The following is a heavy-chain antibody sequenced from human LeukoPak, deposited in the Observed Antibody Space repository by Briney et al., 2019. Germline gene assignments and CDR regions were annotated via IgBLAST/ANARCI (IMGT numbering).Heavy chain of an antibody. J-gene: IGHJ4*02. Sequence: GGSLRLSCAASGFTFSSYALNWVRQAPGKGLEWVSGISSSGGSTYYADSVKGRFTISRDSSKNTLYLQMNSLRVEDTAVYYCAKGVISMVRGAYFDYWGQGTLVTVSS. V-gene: IGHV3-23*01. CDR3: AKGVISMVRGAYFDY. CDR1: GFTFSSYA. D-gene: IGHD3-10*01. CDR2: ISSSGGST.